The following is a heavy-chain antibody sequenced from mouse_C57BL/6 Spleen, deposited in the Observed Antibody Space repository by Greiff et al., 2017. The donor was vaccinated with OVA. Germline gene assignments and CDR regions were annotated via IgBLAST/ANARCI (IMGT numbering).Heavy chain of an antibody. J-gene: IGHJ4*01. V-gene: IGHV3-6*01. D-gene: IGHD1-1*01. CDR2: ISYDGSN. CDR3: ARAGTTMDY. CDR1: GYSITSGYY. Sequence: EVKLMESGPGLVKPSQSLSLTCSVTGYSITSGYYWNWIRQFPGNKLEWMGYISYDGSNNYNPSLKNRISITRDTSKNQFFLKLNSVTTEDTATYYCARAGTTMDYWVQGTSVTVSS.